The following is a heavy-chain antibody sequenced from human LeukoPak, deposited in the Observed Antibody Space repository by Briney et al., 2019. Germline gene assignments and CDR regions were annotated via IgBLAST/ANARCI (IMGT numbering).Heavy chain of an antibody. Sequence: GGSLRLSCAASGFTFSSYAMSWVRQAPGKGLEWVSAISGSGGSTYYADSVKGRFTISRDNSKNTLYPQMNSLRAEDTAVYYCAKVEASYGDYYFDYWGQGTLVTVSS. V-gene: IGHV3-23*01. D-gene: IGHD4-17*01. CDR3: AKVEASYGDYYFDY. CDR2: ISGSGGST. J-gene: IGHJ4*02. CDR1: GFTFSSYA.